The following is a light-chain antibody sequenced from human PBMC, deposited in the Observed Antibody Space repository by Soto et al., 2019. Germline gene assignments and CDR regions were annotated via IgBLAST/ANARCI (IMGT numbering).Light chain of an antibody. V-gene: IGKV3-20*01. CDR1: QSVNSNY. Sequence: EIVLTQSPGTLSLSPGERATLSCRASQSVNSNYLAWLQHKPGQAPRFLIYGASSRAAGIPDRFSGSGSVTDFTLSISRLEPEYFAMYYCHQYGTSPLTFGPGTKVDIK. J-gene: IGKJ3*01. CDR2: GAS. CDR3: HQYGTSPLT.